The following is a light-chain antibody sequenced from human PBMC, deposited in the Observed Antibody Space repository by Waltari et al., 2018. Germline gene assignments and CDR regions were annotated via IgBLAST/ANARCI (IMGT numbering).Light chain of an antibody. CDR2: DAS. CDR3: QMYVRLPAT. J-gene: IGKJ1*01. V-gene: IGKV3-20*01. CDR1: QSVGRS. Sequence: EIVLTQSPGTLSLSPGERVTLSCRASQSVGRSLCWYQHKHGQAPRLLIYDASTRATGIPYRFIGGGSGTDFSLTISRLEPEDFAVYFCQMYVRLPATFGQGTKVEI.